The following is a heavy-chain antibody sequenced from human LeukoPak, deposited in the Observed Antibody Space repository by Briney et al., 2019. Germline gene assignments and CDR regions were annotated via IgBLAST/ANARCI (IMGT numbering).Heavy chain of an antibody. V-gene: IGHV1-18*01. J-gene: IGHJ2*01. CDR2: ISAYNGNT. CDR3: ARAPRGYSNYWYFDL. CDR1: GYTFTSYG. Sequence: GASVKVSCKASGYTFTSYGISWVRQAPGQGLEWMGWISAYNGNTNYAQKLQGRVTMTTDTSTSTAYMELRSLRSDDTAVYYCARAPRGYSNYWYFDLWGRGTLVTVSS. D-gene: IGHD4-11*01.